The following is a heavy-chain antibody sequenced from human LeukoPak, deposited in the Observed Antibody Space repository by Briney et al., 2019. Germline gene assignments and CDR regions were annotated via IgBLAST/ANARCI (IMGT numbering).Heavy chain of an antibody. CDR1: GFTFSSYG. CDR2: IRYDGSNK. Sequence: GGSLRLSCAASGFTFSSYGMHWVRQAPGKGLEGVAFIRYDGSNKYYADSVKDRFTISRDNSKNTLYLQMNSLRAEDTAVYYCAKGLEMATTLDYWGQGTLVTVSS. CDR3: AKGLEMATTLDY. J-gene: IGHJ4*02. V-gene: IGHV3-30*02. D-gene: IGHD5-24*01.